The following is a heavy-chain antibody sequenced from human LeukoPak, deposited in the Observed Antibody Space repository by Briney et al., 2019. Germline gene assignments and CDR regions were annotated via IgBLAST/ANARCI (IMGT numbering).Heavy chain of an antibody. Sequence: SQTLSLTCAISGDSVSSNSAAWNWIRQSPSRGLEWLGRTYYRSKWYNDYAVSVKSRISINPDTSKNQFSLQLNSLTPEDTAVYYCARDLYSSGWYRSDYWGQGTLVTVSS. J-gene: IGHJ4*02. CDR2: TYYRSKWYN. V-gene: IGHV6-1*01. CDR3: ARDLYSSGWYRSDY. CDR1: GDSVSSNSAA. D-gene: IGHD6-19*01.